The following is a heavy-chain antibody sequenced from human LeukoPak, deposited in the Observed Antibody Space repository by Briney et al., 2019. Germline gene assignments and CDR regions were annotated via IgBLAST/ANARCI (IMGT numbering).Heavy chain of an antibody. Sequence: SETLSLTCTVSGGSISSYYWSWIRQPAGKGLEWIGRIYTSGSTNYNPSLKSRVTMSVDTSKNRFSLKLSSVTAADTAVYYCARDKAVVVVAASPYNWFDPWGQGTLVTVSS. D-gene: IGHD2-15*01. CDR2: IYTSGST. CDR3: ARDKAVVVVAASPYNWFDP. J-gene: IGHJ5*02. CDR1: GGSISSYY. V-gene: IGHV4-4*07.